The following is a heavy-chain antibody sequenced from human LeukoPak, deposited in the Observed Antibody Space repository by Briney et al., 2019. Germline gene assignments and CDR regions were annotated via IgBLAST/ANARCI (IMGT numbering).Heavy chain of an antibody. J-gene: IGHJ6*03. D-gene: IGHD6-13*01. V-gene: IGHV4-34*01. CDR2: INHSGST. CDR3: ARLKLKTDCSSWYAAPHYYYYMDV. CDR1: GGSFSGYY. Sequence: SETLSLTCAVYGGSFSGYYWSWIRQPPGKGLEWIGEINHSGSTNYNPSLKSRVTISVDTSKNQFSLKLSSVTAADTAVYYCARLKLKTDCSSWYAAPHYYYYMDVWGKGTTVTISS.